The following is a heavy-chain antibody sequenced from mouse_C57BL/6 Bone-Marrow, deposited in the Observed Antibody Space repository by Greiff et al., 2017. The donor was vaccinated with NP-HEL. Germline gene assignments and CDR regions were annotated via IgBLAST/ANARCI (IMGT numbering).Heavy chain of an antibody. D-gene: IGHD4-1*01. J-gene: IGHJ3*01. CDR1: GYTFTDYY. CDR3: AIGGGTAWFAY. Sequence: EVQLQQSGPELVKPGASVKISCKASGYTFTDYYMNWVKQSHGKSLEWIGDINPNNGGTSYNQEFKGKATLTVDKSSSTAYMELRSLTSEDSAVYYCAIGGGTAWFAYWGQGTLVTVSA. V-gene: IGHV1-26*01. CDR2: INPNNGGT.